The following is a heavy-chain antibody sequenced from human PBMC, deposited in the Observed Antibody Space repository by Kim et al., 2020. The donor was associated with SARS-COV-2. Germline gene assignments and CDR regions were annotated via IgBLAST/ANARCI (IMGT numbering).Heavy chain of an antibody. CDR3: ARAGPTWSGYPFDY. J-gene: IGHJ4*02. D-gene: IGHD3-3*01. Sequence: ASVKVSCKASGYTFTFYYMHWVRQAPGQGPEWMGIINPGSGSTSYRQKFQGRVTMTRDTSTSTVYLELNSLRSEDTAVYFCARAGPTWSGYPFDYWGQGTLVTVSS. CDR1: GYTFTFYY. CDR2: INPGSGST. V-gene: IGHV1-46*01.